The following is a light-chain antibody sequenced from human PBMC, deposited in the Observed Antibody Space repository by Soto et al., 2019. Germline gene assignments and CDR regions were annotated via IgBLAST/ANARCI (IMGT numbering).Light chain of an antibody. J-gene: IGKJ2*01. CDR2: GAS. V-gene: IGKV3-20*01. CDR1: QSVSNNY. Sequence: EIVLTQSPGTLSLSPGERATLSCRASQSVSNNYLAWYQQKPGQAPRLLIYGASNRATGIPDRFSGSGSGTDFTLTISRLEPEDFAVYYCQHTYNTPPYTFGQGTNLEIK. CDR3: QHTYNTPPYT.